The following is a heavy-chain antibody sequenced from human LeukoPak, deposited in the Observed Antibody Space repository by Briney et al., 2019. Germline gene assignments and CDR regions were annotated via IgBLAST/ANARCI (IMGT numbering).Heavy chain of an antibody. J-gene: IGHJ5*02. CDR3: ARRVIMSAAGVPDTWLDP. CDR1: GCSISNYY. D-gene: IGHD2-8*01. Sequence: PSETLSLTCTVSGCSISNYYWNWIRQPPGKGLEWVGHISYSGGTKYNPSLQSRVTISIDTSKNQFSLNLSSVTAADTAVYYCARRVIMSAAGVPDTWLDPWGQGSLVTVSS. V-gene: IGHV4-59*08. CDR2: ISYSGGT.